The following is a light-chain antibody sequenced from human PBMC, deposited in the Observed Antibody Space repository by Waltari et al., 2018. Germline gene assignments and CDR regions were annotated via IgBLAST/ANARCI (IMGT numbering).Light chain of an antibody. CDR1: TSAVGSYDL. V-gene: IGLV2-23*02. CDR3: CSYAGRGTDV. J-gene: IGLJ1*01. Sequence: QSALTQPASVSGTPGQSITLSCSGPTSAVGSYDLVSWYQQHPGEAPKLLICVVVKRPPDQSRRCSGAESGSTASLTISGLQAEDEADYYCCSYAGRGTDVFGSGTKVTVL. CDR2: VVV.